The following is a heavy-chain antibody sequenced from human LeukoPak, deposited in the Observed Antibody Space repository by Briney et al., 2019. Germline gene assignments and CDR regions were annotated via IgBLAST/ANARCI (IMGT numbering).Heavy chain of an antibody. J-gene: IGHJ3*02. Sequence: SETLSLTCTVSGDSVSRSSYYWTWIRQPPGKGLEYIGYIYYSGSTNYSPSLKSRVTMSLDTSKNQFSLKLSSVTAADTAVYYCAREEVPHGFDIWGQGTMVTVSS. CDR3: AREEVPHGFDI. CDR2: IYYSGST. V-gene: IGHV4-61*01. CDR1: GDSVSRSSYY.